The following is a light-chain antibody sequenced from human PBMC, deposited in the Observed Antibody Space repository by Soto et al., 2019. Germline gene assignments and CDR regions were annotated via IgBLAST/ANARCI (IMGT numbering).Light chain of an antibody. J-gene: IGLJ1*01. CDR2: DVS. CDR3: CSYADSFYI. CDR1: NSDVGGYNF. Sequence: QSALTQPRSVSGSLGQSVTISCTGTNSDVGGYNFVSWYQQDPGKVPKLMIYDVSKRSSGVPDRFSGSKSGNTASLTISELQAEDEADYYCCSYADSFYIFGSGTKLTVL. V-gene: IGLV2-11*01.